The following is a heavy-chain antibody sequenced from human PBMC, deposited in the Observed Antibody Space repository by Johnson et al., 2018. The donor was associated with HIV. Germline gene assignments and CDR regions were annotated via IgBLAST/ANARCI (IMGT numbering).Heavy chain of an antibody. CDR3: TTRLNSGTYWGNYDFDV. J-gene: IGHJ3*01. CDR2: IYSGGST. CDR1: GFTVSSNY. V-gene: IGHV3-66*04. Sequence: VQLVESGGGLVQPGGSLRLSCAAFGFTVSSNYMSWVRQAPGKGLEWVSVIYSGGSTYYADSVKGRFTISRDNSKNTLYLHMNSLRAEDTALYYCTTRLNSGTYWGNYDFDVWGQGTMVTVSS. D-gene: IGHD1-26*01.